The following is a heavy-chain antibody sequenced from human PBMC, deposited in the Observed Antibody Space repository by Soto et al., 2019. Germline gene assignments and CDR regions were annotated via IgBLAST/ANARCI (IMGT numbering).Heavy chain of an antibody. CDR2: IKNSAGT. D-gene: IGHD2-21*02. CDR3: VRDCLGVTASWVGVAI. Sequence: DVQLVESGGGLVQPGGSLRLSCAASGFTVSNNFMSWVRQAPGKGLEWVSVIKNSAGTDYADSVKGSFTISTDNSKNTLYLQMNSLRAEDTAVYYCVRDCLGVTASWVGVAIWGQGTKVNVSP. V-gene: IGHV3-66*01. CDR1: GFTVSNNF. J-gene: IGHJ3*02.